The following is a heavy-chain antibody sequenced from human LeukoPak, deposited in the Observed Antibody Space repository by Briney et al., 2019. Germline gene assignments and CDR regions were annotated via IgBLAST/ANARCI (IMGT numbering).Heavy chain of an antibody. J-gene: IGHJ6*03. CDR3: ARTFRGGYGAYHYYMDV. CDR1: GFTVSSNY. CDR2: IYSGGST. D-gene: IGHD3-16*01. Sequence: PGGSLRLSCAASGFTVSSNYMSWVRQAPGKGLEWVSVIYSGGSTYYADSVKGRFTISRDNSKNTLYLQMNSLRAEDTAVYYCARTFRGGYGAYHYYMDVWGKGTTVTVSS. V-gene: IGHV3-53*01.